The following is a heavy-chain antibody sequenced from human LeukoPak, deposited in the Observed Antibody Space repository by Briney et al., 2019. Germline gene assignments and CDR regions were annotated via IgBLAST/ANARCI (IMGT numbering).Heavy chain of an antibody. J-gene: IGHJ6*03. V-gene: IGHV3-48*03. D-gene: IGHD1-14*01. CDR2: ISRSGSTR. CDR1: GFTFSIYE. CDR3: ARQPLRNPYYMAV. Sequence: PGGSLRLSCAASGFTFSIYEMNWLRPAPGKGLEWISYISRSGSTRYYADSVTRRFRISRDNAKNSLYLQMNRLRAEDTAVYYCARQPLRNPYYMAVWGKGTTVTVSS.